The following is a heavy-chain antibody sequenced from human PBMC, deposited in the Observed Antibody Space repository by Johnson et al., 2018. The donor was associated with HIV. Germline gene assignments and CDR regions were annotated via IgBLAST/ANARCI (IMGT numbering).Heavy chain of an antibody. J-gene: IGHJ3*02. V-gene: IGHV3-11*04. Sequence: QVLLVESGGGLVKPGGSLRLSCAASGFTFSDYYMSWIRQAPGKGLEWVSYISSSGSTIYYADSVKGRFTISRDNDKNSLYLQMNSLRAEYTAVYYCATRDPTHRPGVFDIWGQGTMVTVSS. CDR2: ISSSGSTI. CDR3: ATRDPTHRPGVFDI. D-gene: IGHD1-14*01. CDR1: GFTFSDYY.